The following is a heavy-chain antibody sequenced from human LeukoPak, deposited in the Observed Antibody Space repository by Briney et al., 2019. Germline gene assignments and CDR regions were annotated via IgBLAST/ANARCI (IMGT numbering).Heavy chain of an antibody. Sequence: GGSLRLSCAASGFTFDDYAMHWVRQAPGKGLEWDSGISWNGGSIGYADSVKGRFTISRDNAKNSLYLQMNSLRAEDTALYYCAKGDNYGSFDYWGQGTLVTVSS. V-gene: IGHV3-9*01. D-gene: IGHD3-10*01. J-gene: IGHJ4*02. CDR3: AKGDNYGSFDY. CDR1: GFTFDDYA. CDR2: ISWNGGSI.